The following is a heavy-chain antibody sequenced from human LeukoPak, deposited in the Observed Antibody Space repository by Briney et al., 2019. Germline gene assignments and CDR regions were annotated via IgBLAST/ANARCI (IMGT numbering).Heavy chain of an antibody. V-gene: IGHV3-48*03. CDR2: ISSSGSTI. CDR1: GFTFSSYE. J-gene: IGHJ4*02. Sequence: GGSLRLSCAASGFTFSSYEMNWVRQAPGKGLEWVSYISSSGSTIHYADSVKGRFTISRDNAKNSLYLQMNSLRAEDTAVYYCARAPPYCSGGSCYGGSDYWGQGTLVTVSS. D-gene: IGHD2-15*01. CDR3: ARAPPYCSGGSCYGGSDY.